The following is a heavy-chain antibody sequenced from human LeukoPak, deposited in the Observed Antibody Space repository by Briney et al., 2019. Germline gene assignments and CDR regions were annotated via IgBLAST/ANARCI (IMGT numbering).Heavy chain of an antibody. D-gene: IGHD6-6*01. J-gene: IGHJ6*02. Sequence: GRSLRLSCAASGFTFSSYAMHWVRQAPGKGLEWMAVISYDGSNKYYADSVKGRFTISRDNSKNTLYLQMNSLRAEDTAVYYCARGPAARKGYYYGMDVWGQGTTVTVSS. CDR2: ISYDGSNK. V-gene: IGHV3-30-3*01. CDR3: ARGPAARKGYYYGMDV. CDR1: GFTFSSYA.